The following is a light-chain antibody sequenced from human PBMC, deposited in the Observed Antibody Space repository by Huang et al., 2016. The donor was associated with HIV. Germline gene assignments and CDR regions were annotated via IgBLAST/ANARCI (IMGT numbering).Light chain of an antibody. CDR3: QQYNDWPPIT. J-gene: IGKJ5*01. CDR2: DAS. V-gene: IGKV3-15*01. Sequence: PGERVTLSCRASESVSSSLAWYQQKSGKAPRLLSYDASTRATGIPARFSGSGSGTEFTLTINSLLSEDFAVYYCQQYNDWPPITFGQGTRLDMK. CDR1: ESVSSS.